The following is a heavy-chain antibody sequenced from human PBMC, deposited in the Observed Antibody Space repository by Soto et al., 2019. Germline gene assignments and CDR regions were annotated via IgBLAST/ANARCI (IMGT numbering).Heavy chain of an antibody. Sequence: QVQLVESGGGVVQPGRSLRLSCAASGFTFSSYGMHWVRQAPGKGLEWVAVIWYDGSNKYYADSVKGRFTISRDNSKNTLYLQMNSLRAEDTAVYYCARVRGSSRPVTESLYHYYYGMDVWGQGTTVTVS. CDR2: IWYDGSNK. D-gene: IGHD2-21*02. J-gene: IGHJ6*02. V-gene: IGHV3-33*01. CDR1: GFTFSSYG. CDR3: ARVRGSSRPVTESLYHYYYGMDV.